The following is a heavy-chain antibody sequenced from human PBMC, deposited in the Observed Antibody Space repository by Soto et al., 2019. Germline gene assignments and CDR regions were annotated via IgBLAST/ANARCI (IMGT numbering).Heavy chain of an antibody. J-gene: IGHJ6*01. V-gene: IGHV5-51*01. CDR1: GYSFTSYW. CDR3: ARLAAAGKYYDGMDV. Sequence: PGEALKISWKGSGYSFTSYWIGWVRQMPGKGLELMGIIYPGDSDTRYSPSFQGQVTISADKSISTAYLQWSSLKASDTAMYYCARLAAAGKYYDGMDVWGQGTTVPVSS. CDR2: IYPGDSDT. D-gene: IGHD6-13*01.